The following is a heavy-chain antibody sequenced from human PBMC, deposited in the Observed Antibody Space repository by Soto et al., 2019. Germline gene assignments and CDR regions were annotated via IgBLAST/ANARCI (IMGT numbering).Heavy chain of an antibody. CDR3: ARARYYYDSSGYFLPRVSEHYYFDY. CDR1: GGSISSGDYY. CDR2: IYYSGST. J-gene: IGHJ4*02. D-gene: IGHD3-22*01. V-gene: IGHV4-30-4*01. Sequence: SETLSLTCTVSGGSISSGDYYWSWIRQPPGKGLEWIGYIYYSGSTYYNPSLKSRVTISVDTSKNQFSLKLSSVTAADTAVYYCARARYYYDSSGYFLPRVSEHYYFDYWGQGTLVTSPQ.